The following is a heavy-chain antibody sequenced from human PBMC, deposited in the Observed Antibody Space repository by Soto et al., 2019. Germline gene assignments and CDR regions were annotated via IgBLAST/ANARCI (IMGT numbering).Heavy chain of an antibody. CDR3: AKKPNGSDS. CDR2: ISDSSTST. Sequence: GGSLRLSCAASGLTFSRHAMAWGRQAPGKGLEWVSSISDSSTSTYYADSVKGRFTISKDNSKNMLYLQMNSLRADDTAVYYCAKKPNGSDSWGQGTLVTVSS. J-gene: IGHJ5*01. V-gene: IGHV3-23*01. D-gene: IGHD6-25*01. CDR1: GLTFSRHA.